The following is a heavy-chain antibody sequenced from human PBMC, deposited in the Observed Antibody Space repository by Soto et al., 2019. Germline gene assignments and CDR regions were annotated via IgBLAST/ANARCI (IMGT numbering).Heavy chain of an antibody. V-gene: IGHV3-23*01. CDR3: AKDNRGLLWFGELSWTFDY. J-gene: IGHJ4*02. CDR1: GFTFSSYA. CDR2: ISGSGGST. D-gene: IGHD3-10*01. Sequence: EVQLLESGGGLVQPGGSLRLSCAASGFTFSSYAMSWVRQAPGKGLEWVSDISGSGGSTYYADSVKGRFTISRDNSKNTLYLQMNSLRAEDTAVYYCAKDNRGLLWFGELSWTFDYWGQGTLVTVSS.